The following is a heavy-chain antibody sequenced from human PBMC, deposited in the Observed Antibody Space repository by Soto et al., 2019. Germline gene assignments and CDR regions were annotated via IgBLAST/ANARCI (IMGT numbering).Heavy chain of an antibody. CDR2: IIPILGIA. V-gene: IGHV1-69*02. J-gene: IGHJ6*03. CDR3: ATFDKVLVAAPPDYHHSYQAV. Sequence: GASVKVSCKASGGTFGSYTISWGRQAPGQGLEWMGRIIPILGIANYAQKFQGRVTITADKSTSTAYMELSSLRSEDTAVYYCATFDKVLVAAPPDYHHSYQAVWAKGTSVTVSS. CDR1: GGTFGSYT. D-gene: IGHD2-15*01.